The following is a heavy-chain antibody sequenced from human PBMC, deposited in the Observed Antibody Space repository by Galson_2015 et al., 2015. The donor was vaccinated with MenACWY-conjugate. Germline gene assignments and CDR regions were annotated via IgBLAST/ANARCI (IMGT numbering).Heavy chain of an antibody. CDR2: IDRAGSRK. J-gene: IGHJ5*02. V-gene: IGHV3-74*01. CDR1: GFTFGSYW. D-gene: IGHD2-2*01. Sequence: SLRLSCAASGFTFGSYWMHWVRQVPGKGLVWVSRIDRAGSRKTYADSVKGRFTISRDNAKNTQYLQMNSLRAEDTAVYYCARDRKEPTVPLPSSWFDPWGQGTQVIVSS. CDR3: ARDRKEPTVPLPSSWFDP.